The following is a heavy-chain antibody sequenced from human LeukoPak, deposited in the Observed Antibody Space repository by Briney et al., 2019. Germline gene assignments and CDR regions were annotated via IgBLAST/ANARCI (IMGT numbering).Heavy chain of an antibody. Sequence: GGSLRLSCAASGFTFSSYWMHWVRQAPGKGLVWVSRINSDGSSTSYADSAKGRFTISRDNAKNTLYLQMNSLRAEDTAVYYCASHYGALYYFDYWGQGTLVTVSS. CDR3: ASHYGALYYFDY. CDR1: GFTFSSYW. J-gene: IGHJ4*02. D-gene: IGHD4-17*01. CDR2: INSDGSST. V-gene: IGHV3-74*01.